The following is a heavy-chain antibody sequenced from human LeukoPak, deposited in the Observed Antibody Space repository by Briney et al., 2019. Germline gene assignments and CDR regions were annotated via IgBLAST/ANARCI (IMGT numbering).Heavy chain of an antibody. CDR1: GGSLRRTGYC. CDR2: IYHNGST. V-gene: IGHV4-39*01. Sequence: SETLSLTCTVSGGSLRRTGYCWGWIRQPPGKGLEWIGSIYHNGSTCNNPSLKSRVILSVDTSKNQFSLKLSSVTAADTAVYYCASTVGATKVNAIYYWGQGTLVTVSS. CDR3: ASTVGATKVNAIYY. J-gene: IGHJ4*02. D-gene: IGHD1-26*01.